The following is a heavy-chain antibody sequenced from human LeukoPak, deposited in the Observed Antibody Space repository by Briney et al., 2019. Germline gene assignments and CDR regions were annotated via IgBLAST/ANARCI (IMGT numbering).Heavy chain of an antibody. CDR3: ARVCRQQPGPKVECLGY. Sequence: ASVKVSCKASGYTFTGYYMHWVRQAPGRGLEWMGWINPNSGGTNYAQKFQGRVTMTRDTSISTAYMELSRLRSDDTAVYYCARVCRQQPGPKVECLGYWGQGTLVTVSS. V-gene: IGHV1-2*02. D-gene: IGHD6-13*01. J-gene: IGHJ4*02. CDR2: INPNSGGT. CDR1: GYTFTGYY.